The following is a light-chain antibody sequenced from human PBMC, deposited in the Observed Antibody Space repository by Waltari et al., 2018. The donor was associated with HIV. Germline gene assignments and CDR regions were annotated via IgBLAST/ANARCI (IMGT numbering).Light chain of an antibody. CDR1: TGPVTSGHH. J-gene: IGLJ3*02. CDR2: DAT. CDR3: LLSYSGARPWV. Sequence: QAVVTQEPSLTVSPGGTVTLTCGSSTGPVTSGHHPYWVQQRPGQAPRTLIYDATNKFSWTPDRFSGSLLGGKAALTLSGAQPDDEADYYCLLSYSGARPWVFGGGTKLTVL. V-gene: IGLV7-46*01.